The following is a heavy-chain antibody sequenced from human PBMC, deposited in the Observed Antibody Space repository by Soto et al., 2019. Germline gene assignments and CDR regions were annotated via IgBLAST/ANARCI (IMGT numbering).Heavy chain of an antibody. Sequence: LRLSCAASGFTFSNACMSLVRQAPGKGLEWVGRIKSKTDGATTDYAAPVKGRFTITRDDSENTLSLQMNSLKTDDTAVYYCTTVRYGSFPFDWGQGKMVTVS. CDR2: IKSKTDGATT. CDR3: TTVRYGSFPFD. CDR1: GFTFSNAC. J-gene: IGHJ3*01. V-gene: IGHV3-15*01. D-gene: IGHD3-10*01.